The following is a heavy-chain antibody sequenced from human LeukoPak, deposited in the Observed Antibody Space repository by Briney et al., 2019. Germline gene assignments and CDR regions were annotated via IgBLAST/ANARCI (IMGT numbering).Heavy chain of an antibody. CDR2: ISGRGGST. CDR3: AKYIQVAN. J-gene: IGHJ4*02. Sequence: GGSLRLSCAASGFTFSFSALTWVRQGPGQGLESVLLISGRGGSTYYADSVKGRFTISRDNSKNTVYLQMNSLTAEDTALYYCAKYIQVANWGQGTLVTVSS. CDR1: GFTFSFSA. V-gene: IGHV3-23*01. D-gene: IGHD5-18*01.